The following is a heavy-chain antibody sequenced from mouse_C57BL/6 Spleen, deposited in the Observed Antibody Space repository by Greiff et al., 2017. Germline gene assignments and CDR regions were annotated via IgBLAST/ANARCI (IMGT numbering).Heavy chain of an antibody. CDR1: GYTFTDYY. CDR2: INPYNGGT. CDR3: ARRYYYGSSPYAMDY. V-gene: IGHV1-19*01. D-gene: IGHD1-1*01. J-gene: IGHJ4*01. Sequence: VQLKESGPVLVKPGASVKMSCKASGYTFTDYYMNWVKQSHGKSLEWIGVINPYNGGTSYNQKFKGKATLTVDKSSSTAYMELNSLTSEDSAVYYCARRYYYGSSPYAMDYWGQGTSVTVSS.